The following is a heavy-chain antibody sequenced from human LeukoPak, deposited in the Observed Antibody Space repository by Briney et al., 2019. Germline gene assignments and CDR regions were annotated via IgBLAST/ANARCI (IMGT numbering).Heavy chain of an antibody. CDR2: TYYRSQQWHS. CDR1: GDSVSSNGAS. V-gene: IGHV6-1*01. Sequence: SQTLSLTCAISGDSVSSNGASWNWIRQSPSRGLEWLGRTYYRSQQWHSDYAPSVKGRITLNPDTSKNQFSLQLNSVTPEDTAVYYCGRETDFGVVTNWGQGTLDTVSS. CDR3: GRETDFGVVTN. J-gene: IGHJ4*02. D-gene: IGHD3-3*01.